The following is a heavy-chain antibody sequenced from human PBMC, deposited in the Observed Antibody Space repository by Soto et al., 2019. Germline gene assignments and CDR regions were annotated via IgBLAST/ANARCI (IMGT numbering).Heavy chain of an antibody. D-gene: IGHD3-22*01. CDR1: GFTFSSYA. CDR3: AKEYPYYYDSSGYLNY. J-gene: IGHJ4*02. Sequence: PGGSLRLSCAASGFTFSSYAMSWVRQAPGKGLEWVSAISGSGGSTYYADSVKGRFTISRDNSKNTLYLQMNSLRAGDTAVYYCAKEYPYYYDSSGYLNYWGQGTLVTVSS. CDR2: ISGSGGST. V-gene: IGHV3-23*01.